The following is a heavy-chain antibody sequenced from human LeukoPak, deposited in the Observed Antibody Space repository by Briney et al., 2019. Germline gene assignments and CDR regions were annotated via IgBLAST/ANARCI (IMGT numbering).Heavy chain of an antibody. V-gene: IGHV1-18*01. Sequence: ASVKVSCKASGYTFSNYGISWVRQAPGQGLEWMGWISTNKGNTKSAQKNQGRVTMTTDTSTSTVDMELSSLRSEDTAVYYCVRGASITVAEYYFDYWGQGTLVTVSS. CDR1: GYTFSNYG. D-gene: IGHD6-19*01. CDR3: VRGASITVAEYYFDY. CDR2: ISTNKGNT. J-gene: IGHJ4*02.